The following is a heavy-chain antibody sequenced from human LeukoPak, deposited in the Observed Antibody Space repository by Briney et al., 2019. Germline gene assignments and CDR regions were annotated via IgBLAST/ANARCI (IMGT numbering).Heavy chain of an antibody. CDR2: ISYDGSNK. D-gene: IGHD1-26*01. Sequence: GGSLRLSCAASGFTFSSYDMHWVRQAPGKGLEWVTVISYDGSNKYYGDSVKGRFTISRDNSKNTLYLKMNSLRAEDTAVYYCAKGGSNGDFDHWGQGTLVTVSS. CDR1: GFTFSSYD. CDR3: AKGGSNGDFDH. V-gene: IGHV3-30*18. J-gene: IGHJ4*02.